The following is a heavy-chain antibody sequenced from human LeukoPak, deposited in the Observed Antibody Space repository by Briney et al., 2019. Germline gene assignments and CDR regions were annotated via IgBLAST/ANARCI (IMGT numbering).Heavy chain of an antibody. CDR1: RYTFSNYW. CDR2: IYPGDSDT. Sequence: GESLKISCKGSRYTFSNYWIGWVRQMPGKGLEWMGIIYPGDSDTRYSPSFQGQVTISADKSISTAYVQWSSLKASDTAMYYCARHTGTIGSPFDYWGQGTLVTVPS. D-gene: IGHD1-26*01. CDR3: ARHTGTIGSPFDY. V-gene: IGHV5-51*01. J-gene: IGHJ4*02.